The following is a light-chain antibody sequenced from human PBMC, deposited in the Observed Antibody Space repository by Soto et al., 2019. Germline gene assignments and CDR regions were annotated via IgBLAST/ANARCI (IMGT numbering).Light chain of an antibody. V-gene: IGKV1-5*01. CDR2: DAS. CDR3: QQYNSFWT. Sequence: DIQMTQSPSTLSASVGDRVTNTCRASQSISSWLAWYQQKPGKAPRLLIYDASYLERGVPSRFSGSGSGTEFTFTISDLQPDDLATYYCQQYNSFWTFGQGTKVDIK. CDR1: QSISSW. J-gene: IGKJ1*01.